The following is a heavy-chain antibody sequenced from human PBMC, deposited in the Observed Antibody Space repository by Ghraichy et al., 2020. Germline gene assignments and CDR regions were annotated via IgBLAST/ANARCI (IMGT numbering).Heavy chain of an antibody. V-gene: IGHV4-39*07. CDR3: ARNPYGSGSYYNLKEDY. D-gene: IGHD3-10*01. J-gene: IGHJ4*02. CDR2: IYYSGST. Sequence: SETLSLTCTVSGGSISSSSYYWGWIRQPPGKGLEWIGSIYYSGSTYYNPSLKSRVTISVDTSKNQFSLKLSSVTAADTAVYYCARNPYGSGSYYNLKEDYWGQGTLVTVSS. CDR1: GGSISSSSYY.